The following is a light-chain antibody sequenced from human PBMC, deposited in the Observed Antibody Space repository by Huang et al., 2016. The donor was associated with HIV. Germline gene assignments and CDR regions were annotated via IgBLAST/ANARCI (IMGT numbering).Light chain of an antibody. CDR1: ASVSSS. J-gene: IGKJ2*01. Sequence: EVVMTQSPATLSVSPGERTTLSCRASASVSSSLAWYQQRPGQPPRLLIYGSSTRATGTPTRFSGSGSGTEFTLTISSLQSEDFAVYYCQQYNNWPPYTFGQGTKLEIK. CDR2: GSS. CDR3: QQYNNWPPYT. V-gene: IGKV3-15*01.